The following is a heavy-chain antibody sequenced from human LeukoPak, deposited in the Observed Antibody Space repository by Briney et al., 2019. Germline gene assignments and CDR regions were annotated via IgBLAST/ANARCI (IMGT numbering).Heavy chain of an antibody. D-gene: IGHD3-10*01. V-gene: IGHV1-2*02. CDR3: ARVKRYYGSGRASPFDY. J-gene: IGHJ4*02. CDR1: GYAFTCYY. CDR2: INPNSGGT. Sequence: GASVKVSCKASGYAFTCYYMHWVRQAPGQGLEWMGWINPNSGGTNYAQKFQGRVTMTRDTSISTAYMELSRLRSDDTAVYYCARVKRYYGSGRASPFDYWGQGTLVTVSS.